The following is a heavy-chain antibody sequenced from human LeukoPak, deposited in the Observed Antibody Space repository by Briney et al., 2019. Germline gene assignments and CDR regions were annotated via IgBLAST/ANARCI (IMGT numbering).Heavy chain of an antibody. CDR1: GFSFDDSA. CDR3: ARRAVAVSDAFDI. Sequence: GGSLRLSCAASGFSFDDSAMHWVRQAPGKGLEWVSGISWDSGTIGYADSVKGRFTISRDNAKNSLYLQMDSLRAEDTAVYYCARRAVAVSDAFDIWGQGTMVTVSS. D-gene: IGHD6-19*01. J-gene: IGHJ3*02. V-gene: IGHV3-9*01. CDR2: ISWDSGTI.